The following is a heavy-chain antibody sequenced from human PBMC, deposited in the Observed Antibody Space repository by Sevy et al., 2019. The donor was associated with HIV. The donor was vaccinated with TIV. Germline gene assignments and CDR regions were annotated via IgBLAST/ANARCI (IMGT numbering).Heavy chain of an antibody. Sequence: GGSLRLSCTASGFTFGDYAMSWFRQAPGKGLEWVGFIRSKAYGGTTEYAASEKGRFTISRDDSKSIAYLQMNSLKTEDTAVYYCTRGETDLYCSSTSCLYYYMDVWGKGTTVTVSS. J-gene: IGHJ6*03. CDR1: GFTFGDYA. D-gene: IGHD2-2*01. CDR3: TRGETDLYCSSTSCLYYYMDV. CDR2: IRSKAYGGTT. V-gene: IGHV3-49*03.